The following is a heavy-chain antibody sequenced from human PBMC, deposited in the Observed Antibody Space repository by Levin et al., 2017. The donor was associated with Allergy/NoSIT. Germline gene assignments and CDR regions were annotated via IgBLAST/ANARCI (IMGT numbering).Heavy chain of an antibody. CDR1: GGSISSSSYY. CDR2: IYYSGST. V-gene: IGHV4-39*07. CDR3: ASSYYGSGSYYIYYYYGMDV. Sequence: ASETLSLTCTVSGGSISSSSYYWGWIRQPPGKGLEWIGSIYYSGSTYYNPSLKSRVTISVDTSKNQFSLKLSSVTAADTAVYYCASSYYGSGSYYIYYYYGMDVWGQGTTVTVSS. D-gene: IGHD3-10*01. J-gene: IGHJ6*02.